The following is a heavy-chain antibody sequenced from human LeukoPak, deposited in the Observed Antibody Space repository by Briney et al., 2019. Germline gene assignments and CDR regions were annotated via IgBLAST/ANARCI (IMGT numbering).Heavy chain of an antibody. CDR3: ARRNGYKSDWPHWFDP. CDR1: GGSIINDNYC. D-gene: IGHD6-19*01. Sequence: SETLSLTCTVSGGSIINDNYCWGWIRQPPGKGLEWIGSLYYSGNTYYNPSLKSRVAMSVDTSKNQFSLKLSSVTAADTAVYYCARRNGYKSDWPHWFDPWGQGTLVTVSS. V-gene: IGHV4-39*01. CDR2: LYYSGNT. J-gene: IGHJ5*02.